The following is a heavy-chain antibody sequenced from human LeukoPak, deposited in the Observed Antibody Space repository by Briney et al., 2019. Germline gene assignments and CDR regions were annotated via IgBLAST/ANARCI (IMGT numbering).Heavy chain of an antibody. CDR1: GGTFSSYA. CDR3: ARGPDIVVVPFDP. CDR2: IIPIFGTA. J-gene: IGHJ5*02. V-gene: IGHV1-69*01. D-gene: IGHD2-2*01. Sequence: GASVKVSCKASGGTFSSYAISWVRQAPGQGLEWMGGIIPIFGTANYAQKFQGRVTITADESTGTAYMELSSLRSEDTAVYYCARGPDIVVVPFDPWGQGTLVTVSS.